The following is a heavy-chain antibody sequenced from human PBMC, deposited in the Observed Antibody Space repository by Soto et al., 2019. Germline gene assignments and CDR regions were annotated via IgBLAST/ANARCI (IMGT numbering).Heavy chain of an antibody. CDR1: GFSLTTSGVG. CDR3: AHRVLRSVFGLVTTTAIYFDF. J-gene: IGHJ4*01. Sequence: QITLNESGPTQVKPRQTLKLTCTFSGFSLTTSGVGVGWIRQSPGKAPEWLALIYWDDDKRYSPSLKSRLTITKDTSKNQVVLTMADLDPADTATYYCAHRVLRSVFGLVTTTAIYFDFWGHGTPVAVAS. D-gene: IGHD3-3*01. V-gene: IGHV2-5*02. CDR2: IYWDDDK.